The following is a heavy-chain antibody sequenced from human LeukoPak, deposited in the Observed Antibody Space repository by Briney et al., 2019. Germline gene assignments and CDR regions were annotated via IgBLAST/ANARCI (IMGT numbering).Heavy chain of an antibody. CDR3: ARAQIAVGHFDY. CDR1: GGSISSGSYY. Sequence: SETLSLTCTVSGGSISSGSYYWSWIRQPAGKGLEWIGRIYSSGSTNYNPSLKSRVTISLDTSKNQFSLKLSSVTAADTAVYYCARAQIAVGHFDYWGQGTLVTVSS. J-gene: IGHJ4*02. CDR2: IYSSGST. D-gene: IGHD6-19*01. V-gene: IGHV4-61*02.